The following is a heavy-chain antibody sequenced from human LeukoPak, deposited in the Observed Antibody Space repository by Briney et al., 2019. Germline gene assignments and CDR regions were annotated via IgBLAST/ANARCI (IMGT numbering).Heavy chain of an antibody. Sequence: PGESLRLSCGASGLTVSSYGMSWVRQAPGKGLEWVSTIIGSAVNTYYADSVKGRFTISRDDSKNTLYLQMNSLRAEDTAVYYCARDPTAYYDSSGYYLNTIDYWGQGTLVTVSS. V-gene: IGHV3-23*01. J-gene: IGHJ4*02. CDR3: ARDPTAYYDSSGYYLNTIDY. D-gene: IGHD3-22*01. CDR2: IIGSAVNT. CDR1: GLTVSSYG.